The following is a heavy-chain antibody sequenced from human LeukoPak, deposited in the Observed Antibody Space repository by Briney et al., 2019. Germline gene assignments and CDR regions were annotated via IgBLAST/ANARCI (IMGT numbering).Heavy chain of an antibody. V-gene: IGHV3-23*01. CDR1: GFTLTNFA. Sequence: GGSLRLFRAASGFTLTNFAKNWVRQAPGKGLEWDSGDSGSGGRTYYAESVKGRFTISRDNSKNTLYLKMNSLRAEDTALYYCAKDLWSSPDSTNDYWGQGTLVTVSS. CDR3: AKDLWSSPDSTNDY. CDR2: DSGSGGRT. J-gene: IGHJ4*02. D-gene: IGHD2-2*01.